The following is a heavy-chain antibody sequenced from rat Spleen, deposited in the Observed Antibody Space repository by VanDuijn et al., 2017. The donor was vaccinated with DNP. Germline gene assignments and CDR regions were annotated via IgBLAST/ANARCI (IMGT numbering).Heavy chain of an antibody. Sequence: EVQLVESGGGLVQPGRSLKLSCAVSGLTFSNYGMHWIHQAPTKGLEWVASISPSGRSTYYRDSVKGQFTISRDNAQNTLYLQVDSLRSEDTATYYCATHLHTYLGSYFDYWGQGVMVTVSS. CDR1: GLTFSNYG. D-gene: IGHD2-1*01. CDR2: ISPSGRST. CDR3: ATHLHTYLGSYFDY. V-gene: IGHV5-19*01. J-gene: IGHJ2*01.